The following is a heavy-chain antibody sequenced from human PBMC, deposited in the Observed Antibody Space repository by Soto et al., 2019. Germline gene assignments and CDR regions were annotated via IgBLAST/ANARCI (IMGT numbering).Heavy chain of an antibody. Sequence: ASVKVSCKASGGTFSSYAISWVRQAPGQGLEWMGGIIPIFGTANYAQKFQGRVTITADESTSTAYMELSSLRSEDTAVYYCARSNPVGAIQRSRYFDYWGQGTLVTVSS. CDR3: ARSNPVGAIQRSRYFDY. CDR2: IIPIFGTA. V-gene: IGHV1-69*13. D-gene: IGHD1-26*01. CDR1: GGTFSSYA. J-gene: IGHJ4*02.